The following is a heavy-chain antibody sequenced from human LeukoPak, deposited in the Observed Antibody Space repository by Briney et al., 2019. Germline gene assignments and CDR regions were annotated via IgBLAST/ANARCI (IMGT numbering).Heavy chain of an antibody. CDR3: ASETLEDNWFDP. D-gene: IGHD1-1*01. V-gene: IGHV4-34*01. CDR1: GGSFSGYY. J-gene: IGHJ5*02. Sequence: SETLSLTCAVYGGSFSGYYWSWIRQPPGKGLEWTGEINHSGSTNYNPSLKSRVTISVDTSKNQFSLKLSSVTAADTAVYYCASETLEDNWFDPWGQGTLVTVSS. CDR2: INHSGST.